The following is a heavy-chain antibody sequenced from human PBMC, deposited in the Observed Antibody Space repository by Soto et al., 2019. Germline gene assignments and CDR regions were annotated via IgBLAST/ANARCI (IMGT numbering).Heavy chain of an antibody. Sequence: SETLSLTCTVSGGSISSYYWSWIRQPPGKGLEWIGYIYYSGSTNYNPSLKSRVTISVDTSKNQFSLKLSSVTAADTAVYYCARESKLEVAAGRWYFDYWGQGTLVPVSS. J-gene: IGHJ4*02. V-gene: IGHV4-59*01. CDR3: ARESKLEVAAGRWYFDY. CDR2: IYYSGST. CDR1: GGSISSYY. D-gene: IGHD6-13*01.